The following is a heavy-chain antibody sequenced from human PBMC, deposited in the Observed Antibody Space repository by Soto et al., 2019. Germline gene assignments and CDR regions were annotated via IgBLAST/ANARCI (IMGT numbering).Heavy chain of an antibody. CDR3: ARSRLVRITIFGVVPYYYYMDV. CDR2: MNPNSGNT. J-gene: IGHJ6*03. CDR1: GYTFTSYD. V-gene: IGHV1-8*01. D-gene: IGHD3-3*01. Sequence: GASVKVSCKASGYTFTSYDINWVRQATGQGLEWMGWMNPNSGNTGYAQKFQGRVTMTRNTSISTAYMELSSLRSEDTAVYYCARSRLVRITIFGVVPYYYYMDVWGKGTTVTVSS.